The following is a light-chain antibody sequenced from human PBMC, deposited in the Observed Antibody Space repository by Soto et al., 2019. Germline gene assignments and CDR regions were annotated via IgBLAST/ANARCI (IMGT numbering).Light chain of an antibody. CDR1: RIVCYKSNNKNH. J-gene: IGKJ4*01. CDR3: QKYFDVQFT. Sequence: DIVMTQSPDSLALSLGESSTMNCNCSRIVCYKSNNKNHLAWYQQKPGQPPHLIIYWASTRDSGVHERFSGSGSGTDFSLTIRSMEPEDVASYWCQKYFDVQFTCGGGTTVDIK. CDR2: WAS. V-gene: IGKV4-1*01.